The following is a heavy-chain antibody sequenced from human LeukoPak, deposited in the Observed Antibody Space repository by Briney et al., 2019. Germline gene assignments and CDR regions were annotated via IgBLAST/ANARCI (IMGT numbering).Heavy chain of an antibody. CDR1: GFTFSGYG. J-gene: IGHJ4*02. D-gene: IGHD2-2*01. CDR2: ISSSSSTI. V-gene: IGHV3-48*01. Sequence: GGSLRLSCAASGFTFSGYGMNWVRQAPGKRLEWVSYISSSSSTIYYADSVKGRFTISRDNSKHPLYLQMNSLRAEDTAVYYCAKDRVVVPAAMLGYWGQGTLVTVSS. CDR3: AKDRVVVPAAMLGY.